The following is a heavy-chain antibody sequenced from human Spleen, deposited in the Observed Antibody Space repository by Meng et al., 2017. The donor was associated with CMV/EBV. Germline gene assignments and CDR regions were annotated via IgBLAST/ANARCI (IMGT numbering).Heavy chain of an antibody. Sequence: GESLKISCAASGFTFSSYSMNWVRQAPGKGLEWVSSISDSSEYIHYADSVKGRFTISRDISKSTLYLQMNSLRTEDTAMYYCASSRGYKTSYYHYGIDVWGQGTLVTVSS. D-gene: IGHD3-16*01. J-gene: IGHJ5*02. CDR1: GFTFSSYS. CDR3: ASSRGYKTSYYHYGIDV. V-gene: IGHV3-21*01. CDR2: ISDSSEYI.